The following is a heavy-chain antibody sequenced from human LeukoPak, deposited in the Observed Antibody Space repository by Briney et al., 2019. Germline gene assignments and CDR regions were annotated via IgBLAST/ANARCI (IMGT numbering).Heavy chain of an antibody. D-gene: IGHD6-13*01. CDR2: MHYSGAT. V-gene: IGHV4-39*07. J-gene: IGHJ3*02. CDR3: ARDLYSSRTNDAFVI. Sequence: SETLSLTCTVSGGSISSSNYYWGWIRQPPGKGLEWIGSMHYSGATYDNPSLKSRVTISIDTSKNQFSLKLSSVTAADTAVYYCARDLYSSRTNDAFVIWGQGTVVTVSS. CDR1: GGSISSSNYY.